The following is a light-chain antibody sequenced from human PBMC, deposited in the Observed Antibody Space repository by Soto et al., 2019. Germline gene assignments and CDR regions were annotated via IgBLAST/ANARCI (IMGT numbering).Light chain of an antibody. J-gene: IGKJ5*01. Sequence: GMTQSPATLSVSLGDRVTISCRASQTVSRNLNCYQQKPVQAPRLLIYAASNRATGVPARFSGSGSETEFTLTIWSLQAEDFAVYFCQQYNNWPSFGQGTRLEIK. CDR2: AAS. CDR3: QQYNNWPS. CDR1: QTVSRN. V-gene: IGKV3-15*01.